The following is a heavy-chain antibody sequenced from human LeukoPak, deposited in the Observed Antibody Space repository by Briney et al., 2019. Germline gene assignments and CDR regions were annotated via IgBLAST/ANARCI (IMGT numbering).Heavy chain of an antibody. CDR3: VQEFNHDQWFFDI. D-gene: IGHD3-22*01. CDR2: VSTAGTIK. V-gene: IGHV3-30*18. CDR1: GFIFSSYS. J-gene: IGHJ2*01. Sequence: GGSLRLSCAASGFIFSSYSMHWVRQAPGKGLEWVAVVSTAGTIKYYADSMKGRFTVSRDNSKNTVDLQMNSLRVEDTALYFCVQEFNHDQWFFDIWGRGTLVTVSS.